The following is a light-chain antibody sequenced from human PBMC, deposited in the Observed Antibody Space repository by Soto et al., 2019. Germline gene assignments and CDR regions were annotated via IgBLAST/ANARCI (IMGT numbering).Light chain of an antibody. Sequence: QSVLTQPRSVSGSPGQSVTISCTGTSSDVGGYNYVSWYQQHPGKAPKLMIYDVSKRPSGVPDRFSGCKSGNTAALTISGLQAEDEADYYCCSYAGSYTVVFGGGTQLTVL. J-gene: IGLJ2*01. V-gene: IGLV2-11*01. CDR2: DVS. CDR3: CSYAGSYTVV. CDR1: SSDVGGYNY.